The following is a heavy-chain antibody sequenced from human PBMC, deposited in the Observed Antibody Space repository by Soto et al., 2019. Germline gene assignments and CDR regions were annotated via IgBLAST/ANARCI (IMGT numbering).Heavy chain of an antibody. D-gene: IGHD6-19*01. CDR3: YSSGW. V-gene: IGHV3-30*03. CDR2: ISNDGITK. J-gene: IGHJ4*02. CDR1: GFTFSTFA. Sequence: QVQLVESGGGVVQPGRSLRLSCAASGFTFSTFAMHWVRQAPGKGLEWVALISNDGITKYYAESVKGRFTISRDNSKNTLYLERDSLRTEDTAVYYAYSSGWWGQGTRVTVSS.